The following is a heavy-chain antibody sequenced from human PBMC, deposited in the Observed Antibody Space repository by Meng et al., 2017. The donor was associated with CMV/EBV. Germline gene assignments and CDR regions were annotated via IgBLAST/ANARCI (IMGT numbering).Heavy chain of an antibody. CDR3: ASQTTGYYGMDV. Sequence: ASVKVSCKASGYTFTSYYMHWVRQAPGQGLEWMGIINPSGGSTSYAQKFQGRVTMTRDTSTSTVYMELSSLRSEDTAGYYCASQTTGYYGMDVWGQGTTVTVSS. J-gene: IGHJ6*02. CDR1: GYTFTSYY. CDR2: INPSGGST. D-gene: IGHD4-17*01. V-gene: IGHV1-46*01.